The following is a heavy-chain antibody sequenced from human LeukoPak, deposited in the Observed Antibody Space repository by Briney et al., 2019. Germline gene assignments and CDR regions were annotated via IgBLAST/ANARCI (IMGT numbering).Heavy chain of an antibody. CDR2: LSHDGSNK. CDR1: GFSFSSYV. J-gene: IGHJ4*02. V-gene: IGHV3-30*18. D-gene: IGHD6-19*01. CDR3: AKPSFPSSGWYYFDY. Sequence: GGSLRLSCAASGFSFSSYVMHWVRQAPGKGLEWVAVLSHDGSNKYYADSVKGRFTISRDNSQNTLYLQMNSLRVEDTAVYYCAKPSFPSSGWYYFDYWGQGTLVTVSS.